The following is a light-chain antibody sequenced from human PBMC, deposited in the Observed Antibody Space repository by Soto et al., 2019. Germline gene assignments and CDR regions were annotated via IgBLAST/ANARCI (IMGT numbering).Light chain of an antibody. J-gene: IGKJ5*01. CDR2: DAS. CDR1: QDISNL. Sequence: DIQMTQSPSSLSASVGDRVTITCQATQDISNLLNWFQQKPGKAPKLLIYDASNLETGVPSRFSGSGSGKDFTFTISSLQAEDIATYYCQQYENLPITFGQGTRLEIK. V-gene: IGKV1-33*01. CDR3: QQYENLPIT.